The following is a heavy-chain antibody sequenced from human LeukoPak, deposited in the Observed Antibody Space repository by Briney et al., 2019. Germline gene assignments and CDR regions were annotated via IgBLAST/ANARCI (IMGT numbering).Heavy chain of an antibody. V-gene: IGHV4-34*01. CDR2: INHSGST. CDR1: GGSFSGYY. J-gene: IGHJ5*02. Sequence: SETLSLTCAVYGGSFSGYYWNWIRQPPGKGLEWIGEINHSGSTNYNPSLKSRVTISVDTSKNQFSLKLSSVTAADTAVYYCARVDTMVRGVLSVRARLAGGWFDPWGQGTLVTVSS. CDR3: ARVDTMVRGVLSVRARLAGGWFDP. D-gene: IGHD3-10*01.